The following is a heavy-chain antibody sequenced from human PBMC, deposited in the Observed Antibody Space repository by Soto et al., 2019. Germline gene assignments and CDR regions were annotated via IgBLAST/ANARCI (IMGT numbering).Heavy chain of an antibody. CDR3: VGGGSFAQFDL. V-gene: IGHV4-39*01. D-gene: IGHD2-15*01. CDR2: IYYPRTT. J-gene: IGHJ2*01. Sequence: PSETLSLTCSVSGASVSSMGYYLVWIRQPPGQGLEWIGSIYYPRTTYYTQSLKSRVTISVDTSKNQFSLTMTSVTAADTAVYYCVGGGSFAQFDLWGRGTLVTVSS. CDR1: GASVSSMGYY.